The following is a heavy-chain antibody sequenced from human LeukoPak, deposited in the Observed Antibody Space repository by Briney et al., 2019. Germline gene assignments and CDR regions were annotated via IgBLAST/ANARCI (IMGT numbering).Heavy chain of an antibody. J-gene: IGHJ5*02. CDR1: GHTFTTYY. V-gene: IGHV1-46*01. CDR3: AKETPNTGWFDP. CDR2: INPSGDGT. Sequence: ASVKVSCKASGHTFTTYYVHLVRQAPGRGLEWMGVINPSGDGTSYPQRFQGRVTLTRDTSTSTVYMELSSLRSEDTAIYYCAKETPNTGWFDPWGQGTLVTVSS. D-gene: IGHD1-14*01.